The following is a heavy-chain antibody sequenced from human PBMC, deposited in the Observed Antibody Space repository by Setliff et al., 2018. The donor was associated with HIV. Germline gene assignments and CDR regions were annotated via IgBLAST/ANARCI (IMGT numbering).Heavy chain of an antibody. V-gene: IGHV4-38-2*02. CDR2: TYHSGNT. J-gene: IGHJ3*02. D-gene: IGHD2-21*02. CDR3: ARGQGCGGGCHYAFEM. CDR1: GDSISSDFY. Sequence: PSETLSLTCTVSGDSISSDFYWGWIRQPPGKGLEWIGSTYHSGNTYYMPSLQSRVTISVDMSKNQFSLNLNSVTAADTAVYYCARGQGCGGGCHYAFEMWGQGTMVTV.